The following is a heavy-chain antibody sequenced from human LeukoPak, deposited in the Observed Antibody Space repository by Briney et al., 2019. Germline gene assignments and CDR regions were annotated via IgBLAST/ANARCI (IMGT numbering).Heavy chain of an antibody. CDR3: ASPLYGSGSYPLGY. CDR2: INHSGST. J-gene: IGHJ4*02. V-gene: IGHV4-34*01. D-gene: IGHD3-10*01. Sequence: SETLSLTCAVYGGSFSGYYWSWIRQPPGKGLEWIGEINHSGSTNYNPSLKSRVTISVDTSKNQFSLKLSSVTAADTAVYYCASPLYGSGSYPLGYWGQGTLVTVSS. CDR1: GGSFSGYY.